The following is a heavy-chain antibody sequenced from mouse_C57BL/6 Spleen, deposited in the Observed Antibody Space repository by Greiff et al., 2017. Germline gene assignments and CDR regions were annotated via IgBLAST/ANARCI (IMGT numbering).Heavy chain of an antibody. CDR3: ARTTGVRDGYCDV. CDR1: GYTFTSYW. J-gene: IGHJ1*03. CDR2: IHPNSGST. D-gene: IGHD1-1*01. Sequence: VQLQQPGAELVKPGASVKLSCKASGYTFTSYWMHWVTQRPGPGLEWIGMIHPNSGSTNYNEKFKSKATLTVDKSSSTAYMQLSSLTSEDSAVYYWARTTGVRDGYCDVWGTGTTVTVSS. V-gene: IGHV1-64*01.